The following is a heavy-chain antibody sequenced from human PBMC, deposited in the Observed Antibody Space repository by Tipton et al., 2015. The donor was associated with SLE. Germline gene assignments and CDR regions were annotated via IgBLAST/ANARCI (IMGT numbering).Heavy chain of an antibody. CDR3: AKDLPPNYDFWSGYYYYYGMDV. J-gene: IGHJ6*02. Sequence: SLRLSCAASGFTFSSYGMHWVRQAPGKGLEWVAFIRYDGSNKYYADSVKGRFTISRDNSKNTLYLQMNSLRAEDTAVYYCAKDLPPNYDFWSGYYYYYGMDVWGQGTTVTVSS. D-gene: IGHD3-3*01. CDR1: GFTFSSYG. V-gene: IGHV3-30*02. CDR2: IRYDGSNK.